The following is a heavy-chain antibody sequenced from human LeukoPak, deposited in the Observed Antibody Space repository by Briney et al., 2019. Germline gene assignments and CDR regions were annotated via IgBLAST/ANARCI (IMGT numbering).Heavy chain of an antibody. D-gene: IGHD3-22*01. V-gene: IGHV1-2*02. Sequence: ASVKVSCKASGYTFTGYYMHWVRQAPGQGLEWMGWINPNSGGTNYAQKFQGRVTMTRDTSISTAYMELSRLRSDDTAVYYCARGSPTHYYDSSGSNDYWGQGTLVTASS. CDR1: GYTFTGYY. CDR2: INPNSGGT. J-gene: IGHJ4*02. CDR3: ARGSPTHYYDSSGSNDY.